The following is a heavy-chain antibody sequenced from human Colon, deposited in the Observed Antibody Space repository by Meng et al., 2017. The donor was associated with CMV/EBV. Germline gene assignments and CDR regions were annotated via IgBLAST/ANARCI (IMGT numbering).Heavy chain of an antibody. D-gene: IGHD1-26*01. CDR1: GFTFDDYA. CDR2: ISWNSGSI. V-gene: IGHV3-9*01. CDR3: AKDFRWELQAIDY. J-gene: IGHJ4*02. Sequence: SLKISCAASGFTFDDYAMHWVRQAPGKGLEWVSGISWNSGSIGYADSVKGRFTISRDNAKNSLYLQMNSLRAEDTALYYYAKDFRWELQAIDYWGQGTLVTVSS.